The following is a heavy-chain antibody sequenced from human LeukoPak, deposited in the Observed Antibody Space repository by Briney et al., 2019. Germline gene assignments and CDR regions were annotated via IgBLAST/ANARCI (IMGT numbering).Heavy chain of an antibody. V-gene: IGHV3-21*01. D-gene: IGHD6-19*01. CDR3: ARESRVAGSGY. CDR1: GSTFSSYS. J-gene: IGHJ4*02. Sequence: TGGSLRLSCAASGSTFSSYSMNWVRQAPGKGLEWVSSISSSSSYIYYADSVKGRFTISRDNAKNSLYLQMNSLRAEDTAVYYCARESRVAGSGYWGQGTLVTVSS. CDR2: ISSSSSYI.